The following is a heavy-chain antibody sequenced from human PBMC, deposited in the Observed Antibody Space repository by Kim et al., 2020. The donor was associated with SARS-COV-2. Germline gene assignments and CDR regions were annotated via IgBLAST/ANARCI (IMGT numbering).Heavy chain of an antibody. CDR1: GGSISSYY. D-gene: IGHD1-26*01. J-gene: IGHJ4*02. CDR3: ARHPYSGSYQGWWFDY. Sequence: SETLSLTCTVSGGSISSYYWSWIRQPPGKGLEWIGYIYYSGSTNYNPSLKSRVTISVDTYKNQFSLKLSSVTAADTAVYYCARHPYSGSYQGWWFDYWGQGTLVTVSS. CDR2: IYYSGST. V-gene: IGHV4-59*13.